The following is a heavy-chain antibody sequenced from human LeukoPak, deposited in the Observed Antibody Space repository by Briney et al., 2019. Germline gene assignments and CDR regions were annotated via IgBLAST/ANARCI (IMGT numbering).Heavy chain of an antibody. J-gene: IGHJ5*02. CDR2: INHSGST. CDR3: ARRNLVASDP. Sequence: PSETLSLTCAVYGGSLSGYYCSWIRQPPGKGLEWIGEINHSGSTNYNPSLKSRVTISVDTSKNQFSLKLSSVTAADTAVYYCARRNLVASDPWGQGTLVTVSS. V-gene: IGHV4-34*01. CDR1: GGSLSGYY.